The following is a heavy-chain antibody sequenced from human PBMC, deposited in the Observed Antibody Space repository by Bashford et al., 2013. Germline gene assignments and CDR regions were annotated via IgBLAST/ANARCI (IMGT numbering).Heavy chain of an antibody. J-gene: IGHJ3*02. CDR2: ISWNSNSI. CDR1: GFTFDNFG. V-gene: IGHV3-9*01. Sequence: SLRLSCEASGFTFDNFGMHWVRQVPGKGLEWVSGISWNSNSIGYADSVQGRFRVSRDNAKKSLHLQMNSLRSEDTALYFCAKDIRAGGPTTFEIWGHGTMVTVSS. D-gene: IGHD3-16*01. CDR3: AKDIRAGGPTTFEI.